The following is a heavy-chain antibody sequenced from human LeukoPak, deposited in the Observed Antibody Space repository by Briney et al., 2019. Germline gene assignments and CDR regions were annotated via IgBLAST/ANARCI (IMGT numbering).Heavy chain of an antibody. CDR2: INTDGSIT. Sequence: GGSLRLACAASGFTFSSYWMHWVRQAPGKGLVWVSRINTDGSITDYADSVKGRFTISRDNAKNTLYLQVNSLRAEDTAIYYCVRPDIVTVPLGCWGQGTLVTVSS. D-gene: IGHD2-2*01. J-gene: IGHJ4*02. V-gene: IGHV3-74*01. CDR3: VRPDIVTVPLGC. CDR1: GFTFSSYW.